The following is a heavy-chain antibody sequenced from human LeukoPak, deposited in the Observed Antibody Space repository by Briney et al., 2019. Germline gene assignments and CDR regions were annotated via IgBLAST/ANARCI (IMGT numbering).Heavy chain of an antibody. Sequence: QAGGSLRLSCAASGFDFSSYAMHWVRQAPGKGLEWMAVIIYDGSNKNYADSVKGRFTISRDNSRNTLYMKMNSLRVKDTAVYYCARGVGETLSGWTLDYWGHGTLVAVSS. V-gene: IGHV3-30*04. CDR1: GFDFSSYA. J-gene: IGHJ4*01. CDR3: ARGVGETLSGWTLDY. D-gene: IGHD6-19*01. CDR2: IIYDGSNK.